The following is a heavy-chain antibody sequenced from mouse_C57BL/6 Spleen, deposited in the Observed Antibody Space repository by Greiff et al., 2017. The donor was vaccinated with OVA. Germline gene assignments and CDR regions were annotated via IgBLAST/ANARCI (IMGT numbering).Heavy chain of an antibody. J-gene: IGHJ2*01. CDR3: ARKEGDFDY. Sequence: QVQLQQPGAELVRPGTSVKLSCKASGYTFTSYWMHWVKQRPGQGLEWIGVIDPSDSYTNYNQKFKGKATLTVDTSSSTAYMQLSSLTSEDAAVYYCARKEGDFDYWGQGTTLTVSS. CDR1: GYTFTSYW. V-gene: IGHV1-59*01. CDR2: IDPSDSYT.